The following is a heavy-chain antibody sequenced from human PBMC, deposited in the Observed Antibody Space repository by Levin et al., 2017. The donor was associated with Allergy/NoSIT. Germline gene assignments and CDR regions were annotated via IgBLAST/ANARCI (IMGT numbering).Heavy chain of an antibody. Sequence: GGSLRLSCAVSGFSFSSYAMSWVRQAPGRGLEWVSGITGSGGKTSHADSVKGRFTISRDNSKNTLYLQMNSLRAEDTAVYYCAKDVVPAAILQVAEYFQHWGQGTLVTVSS. CDR1: GFSFSSYA. D-gene: IGHD2-2*02. CDR3: AKDVVPAAILQVAEYFQH. V-gene: IGHV3-23*01. CDR2: ITGSGGKT. J-gene: IGHJ1*01.